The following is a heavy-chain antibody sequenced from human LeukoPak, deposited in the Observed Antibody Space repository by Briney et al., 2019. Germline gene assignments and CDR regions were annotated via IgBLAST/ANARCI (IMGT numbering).Heavy chain of an antibody. D-gene: IGHD4-17*01. CDR2: INGGGDST. J-gene: IGHJ6*02. Sequence: GGSLRLSCASSGFPFSSYAMSWVRQAPGKGLEWVSGINGGGDSTYYVDSVKGRFTISRDNSENTLYLQMNSLRAEDTAVYYCARDQSVTNYYYGMDVWGQGTTVTVSS. CDR1: GFPFSSYA. V-gene: IGHV3-23*01. CDR3: ARDQSVTNYYYGMDV.